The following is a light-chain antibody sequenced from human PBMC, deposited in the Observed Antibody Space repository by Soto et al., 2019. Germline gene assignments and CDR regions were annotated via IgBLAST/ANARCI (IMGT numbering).Light chain of an antibody. J-gene: IGLJ3*02. CDR3: QSYDRGLSASV. Sequence: QSVLTQPPSVSGAPGQRVTISCTGSSSNIGAGYDVHWYQQLPGTAPKLLIYGDTNRPSGVPDRFSASKSGTSASLAITGLQAEDEADYHCQSYDRGLSASVFGGGTKVTVL. CDR2: GDT. CDR1: SSNIGAGYD. V-gene: IGLV1-40*01.